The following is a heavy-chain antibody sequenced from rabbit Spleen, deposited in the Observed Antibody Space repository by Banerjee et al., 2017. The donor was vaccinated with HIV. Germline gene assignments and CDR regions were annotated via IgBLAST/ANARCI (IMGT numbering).Heavy chain of an antibody. V-gene: IGHV1S43*01. Sequence: QEQLVESGGGLVKPQGSLKLSCTASGFSFSNKAVMCWVRQTPGKGLELTACIYASGGSTWYASWAKGRFTISKSTSLNTVTLQITNLTAADTATYFCARDHHLAAYAVYDIDRQRKLWGPGTLVTVS. CDR3: ARDHHLAAYAVYDIDRQRKL. CDR1: GFSFSNKAV. D-gene: IGHD6-1*01. CDR2: IYASGGST. J-gene: IGHJ4*01.